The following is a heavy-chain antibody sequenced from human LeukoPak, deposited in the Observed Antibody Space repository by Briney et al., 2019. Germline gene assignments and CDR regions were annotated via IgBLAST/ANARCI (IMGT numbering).Heavy chain of an antibody. V-gene: IGHV3-53*01. J-gene: IGHJ4*02. CDR3: ARRGDGGRSFDY. D-gene: IGHD4-23*01. Sequence: GGSLRLSCAASGFTVSSSYMNWVRQAPGKGLEWVSLIYGGGSTYYADSVKGRFTISRDNSKNTLYLQMNSLRAEDTAVYYCARRGDGGRSFDYWGRGTLVTVSS. CDR1: GFTVSSSY. CDR2: IYGGGST.